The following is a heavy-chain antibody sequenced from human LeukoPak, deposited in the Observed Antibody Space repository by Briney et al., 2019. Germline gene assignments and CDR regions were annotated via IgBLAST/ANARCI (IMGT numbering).Heavy chain of an antibody. J-gene: IGHJ4*02. Sequence: GGSLRLSCAASGFTFSSYWMSWVRQAPGKGLEWVANIKQDGSEKYYVDSVKGRFTISRDNAKNSLYLQMNSLRAEDTAVYYCARGDGSDYYGSGSYGFDHWGQGTLVTVSS. V-gene: IGHV3-7*01. CDR2: IKQDGSEK. CDR3: ARGDGSDYYGSGSYGFDH. D-gene: IGHD3-10*01. CDR1: GFTFSSYW.